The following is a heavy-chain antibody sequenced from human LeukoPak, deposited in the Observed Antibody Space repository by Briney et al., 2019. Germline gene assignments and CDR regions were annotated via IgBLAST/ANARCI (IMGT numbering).Heavy chain of an antibody. CDR2: TYYRSTWYN. D-gene: IGHD2-2*01. J-gene: IGHJ5*02. Sequence: SQTLSLTCAISGDIVSSNSVTWNWIRQSPSRGLEWLGRTYYRSTWYNDYTVSVRGRITVNPDTSKNQFSLHLNSVTPEDTAVYYCARRLTQYDCFDPWGQGILVTVSS. V-gene: IGHV6-1*01. CDR3: ARRLTQYDCFDP. CDR1: GDIVSSNSVT.